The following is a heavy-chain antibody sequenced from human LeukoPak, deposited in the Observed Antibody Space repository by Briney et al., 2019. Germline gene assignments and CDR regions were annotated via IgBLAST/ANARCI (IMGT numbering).Heavy chain of an antibody. J-gene: IGHJ4*02. CDR3: ARDMVEEACSDY. CDR1: GYTFTGYY. D-gene: IGHD2-15*01. CDR2: INPSGGST. Sequence: ASVKVSCKASGYTFTGYYMHWVRQAPGQGLEWMGIINPSGGSTSYAQKFQGRVTMTRDTSTSTVYMELSSLRSEDTAVYYCARDMVEEACSDYWGQGTLVTVSS. V-gene: IGHV1-46*01.